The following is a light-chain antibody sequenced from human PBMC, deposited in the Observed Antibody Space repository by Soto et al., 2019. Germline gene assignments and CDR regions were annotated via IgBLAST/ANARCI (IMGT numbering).Light chain of an antibody. CDR1: QSVGSD. CDR3: QQRSNWPPIT. V-gene: IGKV3-11*01. Sequence: EIVMTQSPATLSVSPGERATLSCRASQSVGSDLAWYQQKPGQAPRLVIYGASNRATGIPARFSGSGFGTDFTLTISSLEPEDAAVYYCQQRSNWPPITFGQGTRLEIK. J-gene: IGKJ5*01. CDR2: GAS.